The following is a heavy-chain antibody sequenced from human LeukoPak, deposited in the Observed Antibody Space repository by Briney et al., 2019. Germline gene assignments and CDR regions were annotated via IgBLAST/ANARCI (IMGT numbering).Heavy chain of an antibody. CDR2: INPNSGGT. Sequence: ASVKVSFKSSGYTFTVYYMHWVRQAPGQGLEWMGWINPNSGGTNYAQKFQGRVTITRDTSISTAYMELSRLRSDDTAVYYCARDPVDTILYYYYYYGMDVWGQGTTVTVSS. CDR3: ARDPVDTILYYYYYYGMDV. V-gene: IGHV1-2*02. CDR1: GYTFTVYY. J-gene: IGHJ6*02. D-gene: IGHD5-24*01.